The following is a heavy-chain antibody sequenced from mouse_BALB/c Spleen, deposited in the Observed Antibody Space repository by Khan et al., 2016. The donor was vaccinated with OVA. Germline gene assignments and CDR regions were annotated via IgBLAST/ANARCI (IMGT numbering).Heavy chain of an antibody. J-gene: IGHJ1*01. D-gene: IGHD1-1*02. CDR3: TGEGVGSYVRYFDV. CDR2: IYPGSDSG. CDR1: GYTFTDYV. Sequence: QVQLQQSGPELVKPGASVKMSCKASGYTFTDYVISWVKRRTGQGLEWIGEIYPGSDSGYYNEEFKGKATLTADKSSNTAYMQLSSLTSEDSAVYFWTGEGVGSYVRYFDVWGAGTTVTVSS. V-gene: IGHV1-77*01.